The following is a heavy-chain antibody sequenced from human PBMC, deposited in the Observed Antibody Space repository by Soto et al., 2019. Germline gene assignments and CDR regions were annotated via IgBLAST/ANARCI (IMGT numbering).Heavy chain of an antibody. Sequence: ASVKVSCKASGYTFTSYGISWVRQAPGQGLEWMGWISAYNGNTNYAQKLQGRVTMTTDTSTSTAYMELRSLRSDDTAVYYCASSVRITGTPRDGAFDIWRQGTMVPVSS. D-gene: IGHD1-20*01. CDR1: GYTFTSYG. CDR2: ISAYNGNT. CDR3: ASSVRITGTPRDGAFDI. J-gene: IGHJ3*02. V-gene: IGHV1-18*01.